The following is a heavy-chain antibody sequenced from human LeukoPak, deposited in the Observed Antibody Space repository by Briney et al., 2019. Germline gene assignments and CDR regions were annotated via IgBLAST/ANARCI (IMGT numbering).Heavy chain of an antibody. CDR2: INPKSGDT. V-gene: IGHV1-2*02. J-gene: IGHJ4*02. D-gene: IGHD4-11*01. Sequence: GASVKVSCKTSGYRFTGYYMHWGRQAPGQGLEWMGWINPKSGDTIYVQKFQGRVTLTRDTSIDTVYLELSSLKSDDTAVYYCARDPGHDTSNYGGLDFWGQGTLVTVSS. CDR1: GYRFTGYY. CDR3: ARDPGHDTSNYGGLDF.